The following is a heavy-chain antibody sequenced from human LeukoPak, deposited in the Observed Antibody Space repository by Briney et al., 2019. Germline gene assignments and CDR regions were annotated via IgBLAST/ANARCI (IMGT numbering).Heavy chain of an antibody. CDR1: GGSISSSSYY. CDR3: AKHIVVVPAAYFDY. V-gene: IGHV4-39*01. D-gene: IGHD2-2*01. J-gene: IGHJ4*02. Sequence: SETLSLTCTVSGGSISSSSYYWGWIRQPPGKGLEWIGSIYYSGRTYYNPSHKSRVTISVDTSQNQFSLKLSSVTAADTAVYYCAKHIVVVPAAYFDYWGQGTLVTVSS. CDR2: IYYSGRT.